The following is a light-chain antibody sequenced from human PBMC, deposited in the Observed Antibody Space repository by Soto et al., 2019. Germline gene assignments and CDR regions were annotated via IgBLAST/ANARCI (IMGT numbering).Light chain of an antibody. J-gene: IGKJ2*01. CDR3: QQSSSTLYT. CDR2: AAS. V-gene: IGKV1-39*01. Sequence: DIQMTQSPSSLSASVGDRVTITCRTSQSIGNKLSWYQQKPGKAPKLLIHAASSLQSGVPSRFSGSGSGTDFTLTISSLQPEDFAVYYCQQSSSTLYTFGQGTKLEIK. CDR1: QSIGNK.